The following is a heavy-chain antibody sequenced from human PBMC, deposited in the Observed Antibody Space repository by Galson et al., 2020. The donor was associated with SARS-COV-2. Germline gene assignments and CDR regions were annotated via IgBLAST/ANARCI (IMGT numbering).Heavy chain of an antibody. Sequence: ASETLSLTCTVSGGSMNIYYWSWIRQSPERGLEWIGYLYYRVKTKYNPSLESRVTISVDTSKNQFSLQLSSVTAADTALYYCARLPVVRGVDYWGQGIQVTVSS. CDR3: ARLPVVRGVDY. V-gene: IGHV4-59*01. J-gene: IGHJ4*02. D-gene: IGHD3-10*01. CDR2: LYYRVKT. CDR1: GGSMNIYY.